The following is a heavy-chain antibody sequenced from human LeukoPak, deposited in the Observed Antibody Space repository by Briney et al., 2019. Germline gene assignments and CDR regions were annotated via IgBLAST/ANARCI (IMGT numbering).Heavy chain of an antibody. J-gene: IGHJ4*02. V-gene: IGHV4-61*02. CDR1: GASISSGSYY. D-gene: IGHD6-6*01. Sequence: SETLSLTCTVSGASISSGSYYWSWIRQPAGKRLEWIGRIYSSGSTNYNPSLKSRLTISVDTSKNQFSLKLSSVTAADTAVYYCARSWLAARAAGGYYFDYWGQGTLVTVSS. CDR3: ARSWLAARAAGGYYFDY. CDR2: IYSSGST.